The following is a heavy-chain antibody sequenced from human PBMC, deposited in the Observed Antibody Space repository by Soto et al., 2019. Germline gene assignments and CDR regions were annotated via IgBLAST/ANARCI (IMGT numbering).Heavy chain of an antibody. V-gene: IGHV1-2*02. Sequence: QVQLVQSGADLKKPGASVKVSCKASGYTFTDYYMHWVRQAPGQGLEWMGWINPNNGGTSYAQKFEGGVPMTRDTSISTAYMEVRRLTSDDTAVYYCARGSPTTTPFDYWGQGTLVTVSS. CDR2: INPNNGGT. CDR1: GYTFTDYY. CDR3: ARGSPTTTPFDY. D-gene: IGHD1-1*01. J-gene: IGHJ4*02.